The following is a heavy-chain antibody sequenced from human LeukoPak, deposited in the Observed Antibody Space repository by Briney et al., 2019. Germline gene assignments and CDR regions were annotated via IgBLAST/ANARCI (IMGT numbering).Heavy chain of an antibody. CDR3: ARDDCSTTPCYAY. CDR2: IWYDGSKT. CDR1: GFTFTNYG. D-gene: IGHD2-2*01. J-gene: IGHJ4*02. Sequence: PGRSLGLSCTTSGFTFTNYGINWVRQAPGKGLEWAAAIWYDGSKTSYTDSVKGRFTVSRDISKNTVYLQMNGLKAEDTAVYYCARDDCSTTPCYAYWGQGTLVTVSS. V-gene: IGHV3-33*01.